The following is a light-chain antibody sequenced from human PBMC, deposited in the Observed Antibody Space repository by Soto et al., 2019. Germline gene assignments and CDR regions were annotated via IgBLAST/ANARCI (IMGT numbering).Light chain of an antibody. Sequence: DIVMTQSPLSLPVTPGEPASISCRSSQSLLHSNGYNYLDWYLQKPGQSRQLLIYLGSNRASGAPVRFSCSGSGTDFTLKISRVEAEDVGVYYCMQALQTPRYTFGQGTKMEIK. V-gene: IGKV2-28*01. CDR1: QSLLHSNGYNY. J-gene: IGKJ2*01. CDR2: LGS. CDR3: MQALQTPRYT.